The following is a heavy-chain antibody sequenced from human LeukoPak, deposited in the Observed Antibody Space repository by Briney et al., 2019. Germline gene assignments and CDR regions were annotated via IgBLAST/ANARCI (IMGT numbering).Heavy chain of an antibody. J-gene: IGHJ4*02. CDR3: ARGRAVAGPGDY. CDR1: GGTFSSYA. V-gene: IGHV1-69*05. D-gene: IGHD6-19*01. CDR2: IIPIFGTA. Sequence: ASVKVSCKASGGTFSSYAISWVRQAPGQGLEWMGRIIPIFGTANCAQKFQGRVTITTDESTSTAYMELSSLRSEDTAVYYCARGRAVAGPGDYWGQGTLVTVSS.